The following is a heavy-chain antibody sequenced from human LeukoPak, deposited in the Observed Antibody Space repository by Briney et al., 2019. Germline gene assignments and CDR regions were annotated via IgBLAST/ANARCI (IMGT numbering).Heavy chain of an antibody. Sequence: GGSLRLSCTVSGFTLSSNSMSWVRQAPGKGLEWVSFIYSDNTHYSDSVKGRFTISRDNDKNTLYLQMNRLRAEDTAVYYCARRAGAYSHPYDSWGQGTLVTVSS. CDR3: ARRAGAYSHPYDS. CDR1: GFTLSSNS. D-gene: IGHD4/OR15-4a*01. V-gene: IGHV3-53*01. J-gene: IGHJ4*02. CDR2: IYSDNT.